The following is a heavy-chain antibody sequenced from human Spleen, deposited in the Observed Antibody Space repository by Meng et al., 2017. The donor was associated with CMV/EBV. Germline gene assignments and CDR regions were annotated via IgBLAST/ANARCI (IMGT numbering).Heavy chain of an antibody. CDR1: GYTFNTYY. CDR3: ARKSYYYFGMDV. J-gene: IGHJ6*02. Sequence: ASVKVSCKASGYTFNTYYIHWVRQAPGQGLEWMGVINPSGGSASYAQKFQGRVTMTRDTSTSTVYMELSSLRSEDTAVYYCARKSYYYFGMDVWGQGTTVTVSS. V-gene: IGHV1-46*02. CDR2: INPSGGSA.